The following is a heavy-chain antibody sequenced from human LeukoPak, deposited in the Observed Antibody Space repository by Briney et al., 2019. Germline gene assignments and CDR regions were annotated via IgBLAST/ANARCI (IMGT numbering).Heavy chain of an antibody. V-gene: IGHV3-23*01. Sequence: GGSLRLSCAASGFTFSKYAVSWVRQAPGKGLEWVSTINDDGGRTYYADSVKGRFTISKDNSKNTLYLQMNSLRAEDTAVYYCAKAADGLGESHWGQGTLVTVSS. J-gene: IGHJ4*02. CDR2: INDDGGRT. CDR3: AKAADGLGESH. CDR1: GFTFSKYA. D-gene: IGHD3-10*01.